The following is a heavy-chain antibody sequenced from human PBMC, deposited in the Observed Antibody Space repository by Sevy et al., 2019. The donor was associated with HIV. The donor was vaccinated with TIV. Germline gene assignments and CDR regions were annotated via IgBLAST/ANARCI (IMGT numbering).Heavy chain of an antibody. D-gene: IGHD3-3*01. CDR2: IWYDGSKK. Sequence: GGSLRLSCAASGFTFSSYGMHWVRQAPGKGLEWVAVIWYDGSKKYYADSVKGRFTISRDNSKNTLYLQMNTLRAEDTAVYYCARAILRQGKSPGAFDFWGQGTMVTVSS. V-gene: IGHV3-33*01. CDR1: GFTFSSYG. J-gene: IGHJ3*01. CDR3: ARAILRQGKSPGAFDF.